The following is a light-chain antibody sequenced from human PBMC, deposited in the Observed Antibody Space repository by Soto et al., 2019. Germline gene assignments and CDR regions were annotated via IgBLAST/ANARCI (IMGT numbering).Light chain of an antibody. V-gene: IGKV1-5*03. Sequence: DIQMTQSPSTLSASVGDRVTITCRASQSITNWLAWYQQKPGKAPKLLIYKASSLESGVPSRFSGSGSGEEFTLTISGLQPDDFATYYCQQYSTYWTFGQGTKVEIK. CDR2: KAS. J-gene: IGKJ1*01. CDR3: QQYSTYWT. CDR1: QSITNW.